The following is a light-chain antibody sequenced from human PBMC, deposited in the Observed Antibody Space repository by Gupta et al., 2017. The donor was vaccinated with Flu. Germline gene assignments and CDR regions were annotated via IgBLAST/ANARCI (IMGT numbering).Light chain of an antibody. J-gene: IGLJ3*02. CDR3: SSYGGNNNVV. CDR1: SSDVGGSNY. Sequence: QSALNQPPSAPGSPGQSVTISCTGTSSDVGGSNYVSWYQQHPSKAPNLIIYEVTKRSAGVPDRFSGSKSANTASLIVSGLQAEDEADYYCSSYGGNNNVVFGGGTRLTAL. CDR2: EVT. V-gene: IGLV2-8*01.